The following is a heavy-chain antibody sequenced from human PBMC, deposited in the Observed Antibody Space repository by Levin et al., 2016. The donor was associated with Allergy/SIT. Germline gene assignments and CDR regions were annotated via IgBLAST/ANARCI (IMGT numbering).Heavy chain of an antibody. Sequence: GGSLRLSCAASGFTFSDYYMSWIRQAPGKGLEWVSYISSSSSYTNYADSVKGRFTISRDNAKNSLYLQMNSLRAEDTAVYYCARVMGYQLLWYGMDVWGQGTTVTVSS. V-gene: IGHV3-11*05. CDR3: ARVMGYQLLWYGMDV. J-gene: IGHJ6*02. CDR1: GFTFSDYY. D-gene: IGHD2-2*01. CDR2: ISSSSSYT.